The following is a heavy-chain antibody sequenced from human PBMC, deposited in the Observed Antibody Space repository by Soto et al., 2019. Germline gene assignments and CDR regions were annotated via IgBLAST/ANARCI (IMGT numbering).Heavy chain of an antibody. CDR2: TYYRAKWYT. Sequence: SQTLSLTCAISGASISSNSAAWNWIRQSPSRGLEWLGRTYYRAKWYTDYAVSVKSRITINPDTSKHQSSLQLNSVTPDDRAVYYCARDRLGGSGSYTRDAFDIWGQGTMVTVSS. CDR1: GASISSNSAA. CDR3: ARDRLGGSGSYTRDAFDI. J-gene: IGHJ3*02. D-gene: IGHD3-10*01. V-gene: IGHV6-1*01.